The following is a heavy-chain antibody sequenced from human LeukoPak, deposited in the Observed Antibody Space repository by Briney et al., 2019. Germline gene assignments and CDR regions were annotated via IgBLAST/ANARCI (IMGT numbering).Heavy chain of an antibody. CDR3: AKNDNRWRQLAHQFDY. CDR1: GFTFSSYA. Sequence: GGSLRLSCAASGFTFSSYAMSWVRQAPGKGLEWVSAISGSGGSTYYADSVKGRFTISRDNSKNTLYLQMNGLRAEDTAVYYCAKNDNRWRQLAHQFDYWGQGTLVTVSS. V-gene: IGHV3-23*01. CDR2: ISGSGGST. J-gene: IGHJ4*02. D-gene: IGHD1-1*01.